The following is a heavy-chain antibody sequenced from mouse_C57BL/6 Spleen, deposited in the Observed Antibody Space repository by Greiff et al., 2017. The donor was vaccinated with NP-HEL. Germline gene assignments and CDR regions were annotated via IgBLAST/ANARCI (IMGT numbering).Heavy chain of an antibody. D-gene: IGHD2-4*01. Sequence: VQLKESGGDLVKPGGSLKLSCAASGFPFSSYGMSWVRQTPDKRLEWVATISSGGSYTYYPDSVKGRFTISRDNAKNTLYLQRSSLKSEDTAMYDCARQEGLPAWFAYWGQGTLVTVSA. CDR1: GFPFSSYG. J-gene: IGHJ3*01. CDR2: ISSGGSYT. CDR3: ARQEGLPAWFAY. V-gene: IGHV5-6*01.